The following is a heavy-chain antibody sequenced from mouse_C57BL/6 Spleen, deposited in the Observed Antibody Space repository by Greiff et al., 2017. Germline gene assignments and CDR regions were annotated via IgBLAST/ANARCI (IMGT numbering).Heavy chain of an antibody. Sequence: QVQLQQPGAELVKPGASVKMSCKASGYTFTSYWITWVKQRPGQGLEWIGDIYPGSGSTTYNETFKSKATLTVDTSSSTAYMQLSSLTSEDSAVYYCAREVQDAMDYWGQGTSVTVSS. V-gene: IGHV1-55*01. CDR2: IYPGSGST. J-gene: IGHJ4*01. CDR3: AREVQDAMDY. CDR1: GYTFTSYW.